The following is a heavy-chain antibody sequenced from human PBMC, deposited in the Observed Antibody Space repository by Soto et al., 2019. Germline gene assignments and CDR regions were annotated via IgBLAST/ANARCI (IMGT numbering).Heavy chain of an antibody. D-gene: IGHD1-1*01. Sequence: EVQLVESGGGLVQPGGSLRLSCAASGFTFSSYWMHWVRQAPGKGLVWVSRINSDGSTTYYADSVNGRFTISRDNAKNTLYLLMNSLRAEDTAVYYCAKDLGRNNWGGWGQGTLVTVSS. CDR3: AKDLGRNNWGG. J-gene: IGHJ4*02. CDR2: INSDGSTT. V-gene: IGHV3-74*01. CDR1: GFTFSSYW.